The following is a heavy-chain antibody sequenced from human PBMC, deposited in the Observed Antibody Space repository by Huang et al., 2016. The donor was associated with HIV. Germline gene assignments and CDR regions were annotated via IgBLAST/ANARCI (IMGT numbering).Heavy chain of an antibody. CDR1: GFDFSKYS. V-gene: IGHV3-48*01. D-gene: IGHD3-22*01. CDR3: ARTEMEYYYGSSGYYPDY. Sequence: EVQLVESGGALVQPGGSLKLSCVVSGFDFSKYSMNWVRQAPGEGLEWVSYIMVPSSNIYYADSGKGRFTISRDNAKNSVFLQMRSLRAEDTALYYCARTEMEYYYGSSGYYPDYWGQGTQVTVSS. CDR2: IMVPSSNI. J-gene: IGHJ4*02.